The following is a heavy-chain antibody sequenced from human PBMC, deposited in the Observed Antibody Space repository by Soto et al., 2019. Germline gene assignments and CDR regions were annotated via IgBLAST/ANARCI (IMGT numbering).Heavy chain of an antibody. D-gene: IGHD2-15*01. J-gene: IGHJ4*02. Sequence: GGSLRLSCAASGFSFEIYWMGWVRQAPGKGLEWVANINPDGSGEYYLDSVKGRFTISRDNAKNSVYLQMNSLVGDDTAVYYCARENCFFDYWGQGPPVTVSS. V-gene: IGHV3-7*01. CDR1: GFSFEIYW. CDR2: INPDGSGE. CDR3: ARENCFFDY.